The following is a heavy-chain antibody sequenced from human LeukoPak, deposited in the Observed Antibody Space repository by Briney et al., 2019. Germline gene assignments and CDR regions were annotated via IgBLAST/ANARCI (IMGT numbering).Heavy chain of an antibody. CDR3: AREDNWNPYYYYYMDV. CDR2: ISSSSSTI. J-gene: IGHJ6*03. Sequence: GGSLSLSCAASGFTFSSYSMNWVRQAPGKGLEWVSYISSSSSTIYYADSVKGRFTISRDNAKNSLYLQMNSLRAEDTAVYYCAREDNWNPYYYYYMDVWGKGTTVTVSS. CDR1: GFTFSSYS. D-gene: IGHD1-20*01. V-gene: IGHV3-48*01.